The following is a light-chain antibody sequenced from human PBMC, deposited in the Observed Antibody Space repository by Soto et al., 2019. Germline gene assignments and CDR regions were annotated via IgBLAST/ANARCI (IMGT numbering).Light chain of an antibody. CDR3: QKYNSGLIT. Sequence: DIQMTQSPSSLSSSVGDRVTITCRASQVIGNYLAWYQQKPVKVPKLLIYGAYTLQSGVPSRFSGSGSGTDFTLTISRLQPEDVAIYYCQKYNSGLITFGQGTRLEI. J-gene: IGKJ5*01. CDR1: QVIGNY. CDR2: GAY. V-gene: IGKV1-27*01.